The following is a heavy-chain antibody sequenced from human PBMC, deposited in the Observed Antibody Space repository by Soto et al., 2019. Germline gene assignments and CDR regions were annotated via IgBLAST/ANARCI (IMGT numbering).Heavy chain of an antibody. D-gene: IGHD6-13*01. CDR3: ARGSSPWDYYYGMDV. J-gene: IGHJ6*02. CDR1: GYTFTGYY. V-gene: IGHV1-2*02. Sequence: ASVKVSCKASGYTFTGYYMHWVRQAPGQGLEWMGWINPNSGGTNYAQKFQGRVTMTRDTSISTAYMELSRLRSDDTAVYYCARGSSPWDYYYGMDVWGQGTTVTVSS. CDR2: INPNSGGT.